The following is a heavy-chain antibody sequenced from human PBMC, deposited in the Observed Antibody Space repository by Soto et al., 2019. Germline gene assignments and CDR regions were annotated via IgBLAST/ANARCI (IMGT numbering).Heavy chain of an antibody. CDR2: FDPEDGET. V-gene: IGHV1-24*01. CDR1: GYTLTELS. CDR3: ATVPTMVRGVDRYYFDY. J-gene: IGHJ4*02. D-gene: IGHD3-10*01. Sequence: ASVKVSSKVSGYTLTELSMHWVRQAPGQGLEWMGGFDPEDGETIYAQKFQGRVTMTEDTSTDTAYMELSSLRSEDTAVYYCATVPTMVRGVDRYYFDYWGQGTLVTVSS.